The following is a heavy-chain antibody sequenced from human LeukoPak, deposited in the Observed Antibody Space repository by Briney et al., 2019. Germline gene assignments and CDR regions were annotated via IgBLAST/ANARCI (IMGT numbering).Heavy chain of an antibody. CDR1: GYTFTSYG. CDR3: ARDVVVVAAPANLWDY. V-gene: IGHV1-18*01. D-gene: IGHD2-15*01. J-gene: IGHJ4*02. Sequence: ASVKVSCKASGYTFTSYGISWVRQAPGQGLEWMGWISAYNGNTNYAQKLQGRVTMTTDTSTSTAYMELRSLRSDDTDVYYCARDVVVVAAPANLWDYWGQGTLVTVSS. CDR2: ISAYNGNT.